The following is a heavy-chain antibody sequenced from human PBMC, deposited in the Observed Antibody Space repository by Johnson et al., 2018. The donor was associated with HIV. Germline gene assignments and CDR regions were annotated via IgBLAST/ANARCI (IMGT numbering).Heavy chain of an antibody. CDR2: ISGSGGST. V-gene: IGHV3-23*04. Sequence: VQLVESGGGVVQPGGSLRLSCAASGFTFSSYAMSWVRQAPGKGLEWVSAISGSGGSTYYAASVKGRFTISRDNSKNTLYLQMNSLRAEDTAVYYCAKWGSLAVAAIGNAFDIWGQGTMVTVSS. CDR1: GFTFSSYA. J-gene: IGHJ3*02. D-gene: IGHD6-19*01. CDR3: AKWGSLAVAAIGNAFDI.